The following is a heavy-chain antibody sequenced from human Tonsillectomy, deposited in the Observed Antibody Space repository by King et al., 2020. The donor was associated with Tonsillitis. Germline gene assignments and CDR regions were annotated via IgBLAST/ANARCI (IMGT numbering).Heavy chain of an antibody. CDR2: MNPNSGGT. CDR1: GYTFTNHD. Sequence: VQLVESGAEVKKPGASVKVSCKASGYTFTNHDINWVRQATGQGLEWMGWMNPNSGGTVYAQKFQGSVTMTRDTSISTAYLELSSLSSDDTVVYYCARGAIWFGNYGLDAWGQGTAVTVSS. CDR3: ARGAIWFGNYGLDA. V-gene: IGHV1-8*02. J-gene: IGHJ6*02. D-gene: IGHD3-10*01.